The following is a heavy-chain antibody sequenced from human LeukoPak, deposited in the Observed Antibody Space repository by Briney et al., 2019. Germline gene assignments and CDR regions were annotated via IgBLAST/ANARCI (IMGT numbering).Heavy chain of an antibody. CDR2: ISGSGGST. V-gene: IGHV3-23*01. J-gene: IGHJ6*03. CDR1: GFTFSSYA. Sequence: GGSLRLSCAASGFTFSSYAMSWVRQAPGKGLEWVSAISGSGGSTYYADSVKGRFTISRDNSKNSLYLQMNSLRAEDTAVYYCASPGLEYSSSSGYYYYYMDVWGKGTTVTVSS. D-gene: IGHD6-6*01. CDR3: ASPGLEYSSSSGYYYYYMDV.